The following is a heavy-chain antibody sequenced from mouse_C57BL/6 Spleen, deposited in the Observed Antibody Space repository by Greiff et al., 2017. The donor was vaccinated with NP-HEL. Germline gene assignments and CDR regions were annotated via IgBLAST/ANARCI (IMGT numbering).Heavy chain of an antibody. D-gene: IGHD2-3*01. J-gene: IGHJ4*01. CDR2: IYPSDSET. Sequence: QVQLQQPGAELVRPGSSVKLSCKASGYTFTSYWMDWVKQRPGQGLEWIGNIYPSDSETHYNQKFKDKATLTVDKSSSTAYMQLSSLTSEDSAVYYCAREDYDGILYYYAMDYWGQGTSVTVSS. V-gene: IGHV1-61*01. CDR3: AREDYDGILYYYAMDY. CDR1: GYTFTSYW.